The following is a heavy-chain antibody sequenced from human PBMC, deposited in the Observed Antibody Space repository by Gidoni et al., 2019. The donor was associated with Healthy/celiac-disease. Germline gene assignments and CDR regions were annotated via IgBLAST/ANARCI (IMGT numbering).Heavy chain of an antibody. V-gene: IGHV3-7*01. CDR3: ARGKLWLDYWYFDL. J-gene: IGHJ2*01. D-gene: IGHD6-19*01. Sequence: EVQLVESGGGLVQPGGSLRLPCAASGFTFRSYWMSWVRQAPGKGLEWVANIKQDGSEKYYVDSVKGRFTISRDNAKNSLYLQMNSLRAEDTAVYYCARGKLWLDYWYFDLWGRGTLVTVSS. CDR1: GFTFRSYW. CDR2: IKQDGSEK.